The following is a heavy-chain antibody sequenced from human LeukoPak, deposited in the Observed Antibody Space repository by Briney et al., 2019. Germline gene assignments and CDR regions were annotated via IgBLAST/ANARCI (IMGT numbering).Heavy chain of an antibody. CDR1: GGSFSGYY. CDR3: ARQGRYCSGGSCYSGSNYYYYYMDV. J-gene: IGHJ6*03. Sequence: PSETLSLTCAVYGGSFSGYYWSWIRQPPGKGLEWIGEINHSGSTNYNPSLKSRVTISVDTSKNQFSLKLSSVTAADTAVYYCARQGRYCSGGSCYSGSNYYYYYMDVWGKGTTVTVSS. V-gene: IGHV4-34*01. D-gene: IGHD2-15*01. CDR2: INHSGST.